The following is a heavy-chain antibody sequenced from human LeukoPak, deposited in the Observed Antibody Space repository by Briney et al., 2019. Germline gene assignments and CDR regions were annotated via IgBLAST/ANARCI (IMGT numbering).Heavy chain of an antibody. D-gene: IGHD3-16*02. CDR3: ASHYSSGSYRYTGSFDS. CDR1: GVSFSDYY. Sequence: PSETLSLTCAVYGVSFSDYYWSWLRQPPGKGLEWLGEINHSGTTNYSPSLKSRVSISVDTSKNQFSLKLNSVTAADAAMYYCASHYSSGSYRYTGSFDSWGQGMLVNVSS. CDR2: INHSGTT. V-gene: IGHV4-34*01. J-gene: IGHJ4*02.